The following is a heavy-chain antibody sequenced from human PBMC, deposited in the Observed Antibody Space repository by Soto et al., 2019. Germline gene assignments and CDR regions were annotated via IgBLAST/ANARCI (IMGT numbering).Heavy chain of an antibody. CDR1: GGSFSGYY. J-gene: IGHJ6*02. D-gene: IGHD3-9*01. V-gene: IGHV4-34*01. Sequence: SETLSLTCAVYGGSFSGYYWSWIRQPPGKGLEWIGEINHSGSTNYNPSLKSRVTISVDTSKNQFSLKLSSVTAADTAVYYCARGARGDILTRQLIPYYYYGMDVWGQGTTVTVSS. CDR2: INHSGST. CDR3: ARGARGDILTRQLIPYYYYGMDV.